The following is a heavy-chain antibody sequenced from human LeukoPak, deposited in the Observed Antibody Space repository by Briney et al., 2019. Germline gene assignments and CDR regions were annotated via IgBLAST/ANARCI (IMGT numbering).Heavy chain of an antibody. J-gene: IGHJ6*03. CDR1: GDSISSYY. D-gene: IGHD2-2*01. Sequence: SETLSLTCTVSGDSISSYYWSWIRQPPGKGLEWIGYIYYSGSTNYNPSLKSRVTISVDTSKNQFSLKLSSVTAADTAVYYCARGPYCSSTSCYHYYMDVWGKGTTVTVSS. V-gene: IGHV4-59*01. CDR3: ARGPYCSSTSCYHYYMDV. CDR2: IYYSGST.